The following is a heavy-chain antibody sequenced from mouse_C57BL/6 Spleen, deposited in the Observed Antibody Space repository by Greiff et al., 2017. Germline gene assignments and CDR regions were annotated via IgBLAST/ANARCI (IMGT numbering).Heavy chain of an antibody. Sequence: LVESGAELVRPGASVKLSCTASGFNIKDDYMHWVKQRPEQGLEWIGWIDPENGDTEYASKFQGKATITADTSSNTAYLQLSSLTAEDTAVYYCTTYGSSHERYFDVWGTGTTVTVSS. CDR2: IDPENGDT. J-gene: IGHJ1*03. V-gene: IGHV14-4*01. CDR1: GFNIKDDY. D-gene: IGHD1-1*01. CDR3: TTYGSSHERYFDV.